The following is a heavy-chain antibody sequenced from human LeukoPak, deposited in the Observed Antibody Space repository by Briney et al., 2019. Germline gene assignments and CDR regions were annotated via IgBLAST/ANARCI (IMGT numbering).Heavy chain of an antibody. CDR3: ARDCSSTSCRDDY. D-gene: IGHD2-2*01. CDR2: INPNSGGT. CDR1: GYTFTGYY. J-gene: IGHJ4*02. Sequence: ASVKVSCKASGYTFTGYYMHWVRQAPGQGLEWMGWINPNSGGTNYAQNFQGRVTMTRDTSISTAYMELSRLRSDDTAVYYCARDCSSTSCRDDYWGQGTLVTVSS. V-gene: IGHV1-2*02.